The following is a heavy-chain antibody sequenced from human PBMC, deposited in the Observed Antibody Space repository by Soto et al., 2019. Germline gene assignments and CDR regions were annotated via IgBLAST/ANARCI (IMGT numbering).Heavy chain of an antibody. CDR3: AKVLGTSTSCYDYYYYYGMDL. V-gene: IGHV3-23*01. J-gene: IGHJ6*02. D-gene: IGHD2-2*01. CDR2: ISGSGGST. CDR1: PVPLSGDA. Sequence: AGCVRLACTSSPVPLSGDAVSWVRPPPAPGLEWVSAISGSGGSTDYADSVKGWFTISRDNSKNTLYLQMHSLRAEDTAVYYCAKVLGTSTSCYDYYYYYGMDLWVQVNTVTVSS.